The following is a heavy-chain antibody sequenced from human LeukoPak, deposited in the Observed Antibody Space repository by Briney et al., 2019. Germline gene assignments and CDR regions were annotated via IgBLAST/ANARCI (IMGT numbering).Heavy chain of an antibody. CDR3: AREGSRDYGSGSSYFDY. CDR2: IYTSGST. Sequence: SETLSLTCTVSGGSISSGSYYWSWIRQPAGKGLEWIGRIYTSGSTNYNPSLKSRVTISVDTSKNQFSLKLSSVTAADTAVYYCAREGSRDYGSGSSYFDYWGQGTLVTASS. CDR1: GGSISSGSYY. J-gene: IGHJ4*02. V-gene: IGHV4-61*02. D-gene: IGHD3-10*01.